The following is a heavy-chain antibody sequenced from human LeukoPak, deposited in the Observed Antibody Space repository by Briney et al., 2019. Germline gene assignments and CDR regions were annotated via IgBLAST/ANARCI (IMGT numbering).Heavy chain of an antibody. CDR3: ASSRGSNYGYLGD. D-gene: IGHD5-18*01. CDR1: GFTVSSNY. CDR2: IYSGGST. Sequence: GGSLRLSCAASGFTVSSNYMSWVRQAPGKGLEWVSVIYSGGSTFYADSVKGRFSISRDNSKNTLYLQMNSLRAEDTAVYYCASSRGSNYGYLGDWGQGTLVTVSS. V-gene: IGHV3-53*01. J-gene: IGHJ4*02.